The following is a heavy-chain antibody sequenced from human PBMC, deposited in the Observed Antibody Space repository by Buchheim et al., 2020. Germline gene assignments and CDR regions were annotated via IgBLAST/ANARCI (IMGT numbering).Heavy chain of an antibody. V-gene: IGHV3-7*01. CDR3: ARVVVVPAYYYYYGMDV. CDR2: IKQDGSEK. CDR1: GFTFSSYW. Sequence: EVQLVESGGGLVQPGGSLRLSCAASGFTFSSYWMSWVRQAPEKGLEWVANIKQDGSEKYYVDSVKGRFTISRDNAKNSLYLQMNSLRAEDTAVYYCARVVVVPAYYYYYGMDVWGQGTT. D-gene: IGHD2-2*01. J-gene: IGHJ6*02.